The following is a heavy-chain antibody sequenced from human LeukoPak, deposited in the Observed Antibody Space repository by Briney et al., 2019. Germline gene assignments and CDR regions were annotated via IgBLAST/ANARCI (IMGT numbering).Heavy chain of an antibody. CDR1: GFTFSNSA. CDR3: AGNSGWSLHDY. J-gene: IGHJ4*02. CDR2: IKQDGSEK. Sequence: GGSLRLSCAASGFTFSNSAMSWVRQAPGKGLEWVANIKQDGSEKYYVDSVKGRFTISRDNAKNSLYLQMNSLRAEDTAVYYCAGNSGWSLHDYWGQGTLVTVSS. V-gene: IGHV3-7*01. D-gene: IGHD6-19*01.